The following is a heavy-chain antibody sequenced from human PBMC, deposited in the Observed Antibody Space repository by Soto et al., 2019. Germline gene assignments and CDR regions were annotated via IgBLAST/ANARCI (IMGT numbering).Heavy chain of an antibody. V-gene: IGHV2-5*02. Sequence: QITLKESGPTLVKPTQTLTLTCTFSGFSLSTSGVGVGWIRQPPGKALEWLALIYWDDDKRYSPSLKSRLTIPKDTSKNQVVLTMTNMDPVDTATYYCAHSLVPNWGSRGAFDYWGQGTLGTVSS. CDR2: IYWDDDK. CDR3: AHSLVPNWGSRGAFDY. D-gene: IGHD7-27*01. CDR1: GFSLSTSGVG. J-gene: IGHJ4*02.